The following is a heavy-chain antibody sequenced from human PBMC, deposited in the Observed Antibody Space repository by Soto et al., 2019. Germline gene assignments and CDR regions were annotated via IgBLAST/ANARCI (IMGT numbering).Heavy chain of an antibody. D-gene: IGHD4-17*01. CDR3: ARGLTTPTWGYYMDV. CDR2: ISAYNGNT. J-gene: IGHJ6*03. CDR1: GYTFTSYG. Sequence: ASVKVPCKASGYTFTSYGISWVRQAPGQGLEWMGWISAYNGNTNYAQKLQGRVTMTTDTSTSTAYMELRSLRSDDTAVYYCARGLTTPTWGYYMDVWGKGTTVTVSS. V-gene: IGHV1-18*01.